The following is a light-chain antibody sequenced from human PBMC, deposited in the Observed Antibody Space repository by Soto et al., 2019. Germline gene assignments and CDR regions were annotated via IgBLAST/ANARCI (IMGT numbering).Light chain of an antibody. V-gene: IGKV3-15*01. Sequence: EIVMTQSPATLSVSPGERATLSCRASQSVNRNLACYQQKPGQAPRLLIYAASTRATGIPARFSGSGSETEFTLTISSLQSEDFSIYYWQQYNNWWTFGQGTKVEI. CDR3: QQYNNWWT. CDR2: AAS. CDR1: QSVNRN. J-gene: IGKJ1*01.